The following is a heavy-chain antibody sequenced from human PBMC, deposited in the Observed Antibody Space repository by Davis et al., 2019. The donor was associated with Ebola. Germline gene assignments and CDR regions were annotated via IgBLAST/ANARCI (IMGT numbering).Heavy chain of an antibody. V-gene: IGHV7-4-1*02. CDR3: ARGMGELALN. CDR1: GYTFTRNT. J-gene: IGHJ4*02. CDR2: ITTNTASP. D-gene: IGHD3-16*01. Sequence: AASVKVSCKASGYTFTRNTMNWVRQAPGQRFEWLGWITTNTASPTYARGFSERFVFSLDTSVNTAFLQINNLRSEDTAIYYCARGMGELALNWGQGTLVTVSS.